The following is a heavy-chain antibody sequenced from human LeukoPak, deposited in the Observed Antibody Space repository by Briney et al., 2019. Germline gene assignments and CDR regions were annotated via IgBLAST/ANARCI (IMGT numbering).Heavy chain of an antibody. CDR3: ARDGQYSSGWYPSWFDP. CDR2: ISGSGDT. CDR1: GFTFSSYA. J-gene: IGHJ5*02. D-gene: IGHD6-19*01. Sequence: GGSLRLSCAASGFTFSSYAMGWVRQAPGKGLEWVSAISGSGDTYYADSVKGRFTISRDNSKNTLYLQMNSLRAEDTAVYYCARDGQYSSGWYPSWFDPWGQGTLVTVSS. V-gene: IGHV3-23*01.